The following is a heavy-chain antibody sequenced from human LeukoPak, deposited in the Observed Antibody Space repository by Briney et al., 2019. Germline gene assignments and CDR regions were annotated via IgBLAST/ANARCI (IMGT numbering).Heavy chain of an antibody. J-gene: IGHJ4*02. D-gene: IGHD3-10*01. V-gene: IGHV3-23*01. CDR2: ISISGDST. CDR3: AKGLYYYGSGSYYNDYFDY. CDR1: GFTFSNYA. Sequence: GASLRLSCAASGFTFSNYAMSWVRQAPGKGLQWVSAISISGDSTYYADSVKGRFTISRDNSKNTLYLQMNSLRAEDTAVYYCAKGLYYYGSGSYYNDYFDYWGQGTLVTVSS.